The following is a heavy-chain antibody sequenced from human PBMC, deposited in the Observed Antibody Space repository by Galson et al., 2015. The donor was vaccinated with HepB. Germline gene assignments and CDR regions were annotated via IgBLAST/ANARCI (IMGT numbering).Heavy chain of an antibody. CDR1: GGSISSSNW. Sequence: SETLSLTCAVSGGSISSSNWWSWVRQPPGKGLEWIGEIYHSGSTNYNPSLKSRVTISVDKSKNQFSLKLSSVTAADTAVYYCASIAVAGTTMGGDDYWGQGTLVTVSS. J-gene: IGHJ4*02. CDR2: IYHSGST. V-gene: IGHV4-4*02. D-gene: IGHD6-19*01. CDR3: ASIAVAGTTMGGDDY.